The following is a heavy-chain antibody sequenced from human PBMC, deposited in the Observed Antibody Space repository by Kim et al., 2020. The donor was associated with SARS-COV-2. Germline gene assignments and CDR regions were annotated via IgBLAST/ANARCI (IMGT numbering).Heavy chain of an antibody. V-gene: IGHV1-18*01. D-gene: IGHD3-10*01. CDR3: ARDRGINLFGC. J-gene: IGHJ4*02. CDR2: T. Sequence: THYAQNFQGRVSLTTDPSTNTAYMELRSLNSDDTAVYYCARDRGINLFGCWGQGTLVTVSS.